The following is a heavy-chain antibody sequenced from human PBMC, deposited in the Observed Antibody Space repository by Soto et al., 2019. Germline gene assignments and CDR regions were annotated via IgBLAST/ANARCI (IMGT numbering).Heavy chain of an antibody. CDR3: AKGPMMVVVITYFDY. J-gene: IGHJ4*02. CDR1: VFTFSSYA. V-gene: IGHV3-23*01. CDR2: ISGSGGST. D-gene: IGHD3-22*01. Sequence: GGSLRLSCSASVFTFSSYAMSWFRQAPGKGLEWVSAISGSGGSTYYADSVKGRFTISRDNSKNTLYLQMNSLRAEDTAVYYCAKGPMMVVVITYFDYWGQGTLGTVSS.